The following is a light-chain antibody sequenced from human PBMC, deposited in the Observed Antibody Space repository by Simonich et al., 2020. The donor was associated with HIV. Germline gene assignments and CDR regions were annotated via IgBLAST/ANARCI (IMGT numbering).Light chain of an antibody. Sequence: DIQMTQSPSSVSASVGDRVTITCRASQSISSWFAWYQQKPGKAPKLLIYKASSLESGVPSRFSGSGSGTEFTLTISSLQPDDFATYYCQQYNSYWTFGQGTKVEIK. V-gene: IGKV1-5*03. J-gene: IGKJ1*01. CDR1: QSISSW. CDR3: QQYNSYWT. CDR2: KAS.